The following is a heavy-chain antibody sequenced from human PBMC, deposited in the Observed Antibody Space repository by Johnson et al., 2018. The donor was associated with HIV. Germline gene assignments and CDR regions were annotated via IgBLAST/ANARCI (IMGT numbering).Heavy chain of an antibody. Sequence: QVQLVESGGGLVKPGGSLRLSCAASGFTFSSYAVHWVRQAPGKGLEWVAVISYDGSNKYYADSVKGRFTISRDNSKNTLYLQMNSLRAEDTAVYYCAKDRPLVVVTHDAFGIWGQGTMVTVSS. D-gene: IGHD2-21*02. CDR2: ISYDGSNK. J-gene: IGHJ3*02. CDR1: GFTFSSYA. CDR3: AKDRPLVVVTHDAFGI. V-gene: IGHV3-30-3*01.